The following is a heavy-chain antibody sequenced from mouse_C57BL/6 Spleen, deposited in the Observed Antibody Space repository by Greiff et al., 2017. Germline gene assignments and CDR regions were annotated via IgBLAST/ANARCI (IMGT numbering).Heavy chain of an antibody. Sequence: VQLKQPGAELVRPGSSVKLSCKASGYTFTSYWMHWVKQRPIQGLEWIGNIDPSDSETHYNQKFKDKATLTVDKSSSTAYMQLSSLPSEDSAVYYCANSCATVGSREFAYWGQGTLVTVSA. J-gene: IGHJ3*01. CDR1: GYTFTSYW. CDR2: IDPSDSET. CDR3: ANSCATVGSREFAY. D-gene: IGHD3-3*01. V-gene: IGHV1-52*01.